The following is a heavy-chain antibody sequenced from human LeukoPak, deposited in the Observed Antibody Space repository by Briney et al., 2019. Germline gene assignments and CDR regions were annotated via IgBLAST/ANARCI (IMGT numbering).Heavy chain of an antibody. CDR2: IYYSGST. CDR3: ARGGPNRVGGVGY. CDR1: GGSISSYY. D-gene: IGHD3-3*01. V-gene: IGHV4-59*12. J-gene: IGHJ4*02. Sequence: SETLSLTCTVSGGSISSYYWSWIRQPPGKGLEWIGYIYYSGSTNYNPSLKSRVTISVDTSKNQFSLKLSSVTAADTAVYYCARGGPNRVGGVGYWGRGTLVTVSS.